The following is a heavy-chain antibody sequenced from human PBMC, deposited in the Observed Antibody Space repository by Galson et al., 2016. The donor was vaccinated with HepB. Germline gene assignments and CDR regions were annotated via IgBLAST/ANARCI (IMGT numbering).Heavy chain of an antibody. CDR2: IKHKADGETT. Sequence: SLRLSCAASGFTFSTHAMSWVRQAPGKGLEWIGLIKHKADGETTDYAAPEKGRFTISRDDSKNTLYLQMSSLKTEDTAVYYCTTRFIDDQFNWIDPWGQGTLVTVSS. D-gene: IGHD3-16*01. CDR1: GFTFSTHA. V-gene: IGHV3-15*01. CDR3: TTRFIDDQFNWIDP. J-gene: IGHJ5*02.